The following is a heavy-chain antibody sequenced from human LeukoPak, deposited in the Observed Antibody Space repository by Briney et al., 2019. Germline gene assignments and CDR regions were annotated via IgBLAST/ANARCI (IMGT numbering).Heavy chain of an antibody. D-gene: IGHD2-2*02. CDR3: ARDQVVPAAINP. CDR1: GYTFTNYA. CDR2: INAGNGNT. V-gene: IGHV1-3*01. Sequence: GSVKVSCKASGYTFTNYAIHWVSQAPGQRLEWMGWINAGNGNTKYSQKFQGRVTITRDTSASTAYMYLSSLRSEDTAVYYCARDQVVPAAINPWGQGTLVTVSP. J-gene: IGHJ5*02.